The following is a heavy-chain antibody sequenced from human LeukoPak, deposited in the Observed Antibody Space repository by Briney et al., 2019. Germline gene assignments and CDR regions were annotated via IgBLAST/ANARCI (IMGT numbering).Heavy chain of an antibody. Sequence: NPGGSLRLSCAGSGFTFRSYSMTWVRQAPGKGLEWVSSLSGSSGLIYYADSVKGRFTISRDNAKNSLYLQMNSLRAEDTAVYYCARWGVEAAGFDHYGLDVWGRGTTVTVS. D-gene: IGHD6-13*01. CDR2: LSGSSGLI. CDR1: GFTFRSYS. CDR3: ARWGVEAAGFDHYGLDV. J-gene: IGHJ6*02. V-gene: IGHV3-21*01.